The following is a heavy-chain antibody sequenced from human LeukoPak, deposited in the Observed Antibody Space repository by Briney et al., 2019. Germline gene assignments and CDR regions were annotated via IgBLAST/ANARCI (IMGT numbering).Heavy chain of an antibody. J-gene: IGHJ4*02. V-gene: IGHV3-48*03. CDR1: GFTFSSFE. D-gene: IGHD4-17*01. Sequence: PGGSLRLSCAASGFTFSSFEMNWVRQAPGKGLEWVSYISNSGSTIYYADSVKGRFTISRDNAKNSLYLQMNSLRAEDTAVYYCARDRYGDYVVDYWGQGTLVTVSS. CDR3: ARDRYGDYVVDY. CDR2: ISNSGSTI.